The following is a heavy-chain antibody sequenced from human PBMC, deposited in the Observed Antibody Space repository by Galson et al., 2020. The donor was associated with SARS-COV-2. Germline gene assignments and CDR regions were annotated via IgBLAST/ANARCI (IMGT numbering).Heavy chain of an antibody. Sequence: SETLSLTCTVSGGSVSSRSYYWSWIRQPPGKALDWIGYIYDSGVTNYSPSLKSRVTISVDTSKNQFSLNLKSVTSADTAVYYCATEGDSGSYYFDSWGQGTLVTVSS. CDR1: GGSVSSRSYY. D-gene: IGHD1-26*01. CDR3: ATEGDSGSYYFDS. J-gene: IGHJ4*02. CDR2: IYDSGVT. V-gene: IGHV4-61*01.